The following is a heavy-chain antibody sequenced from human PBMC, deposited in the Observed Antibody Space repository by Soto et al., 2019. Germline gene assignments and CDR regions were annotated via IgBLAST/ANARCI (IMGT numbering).Heavy chain of an antibody. CDR3: ARDLPTNGDGMDV. D-gene: IGHD2-8*01. J-gene: IGHJ6*02. CDR1: GFTFSSYW. V-gene: IGHV3-74*01. Sequence: GGSLRLSCAASGFTFSSYWMHWVRQAPGKGLVWVSRINSDGSSATYADSVKGRFTVSRDNAKKTLYLQMNSLRAEDTAVYYCARDLPTNGDGMDVWGQGTTVTVSS. CDR2: INSDGSSA.